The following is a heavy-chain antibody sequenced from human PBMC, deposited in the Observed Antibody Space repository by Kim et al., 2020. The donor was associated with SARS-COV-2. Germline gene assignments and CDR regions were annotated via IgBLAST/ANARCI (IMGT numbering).Heavy chain of an antibody. J-gene: IGHJ4*02. CDR3: AKDLEDSSGYYSGPGY. V-gene: IGHV3-30*18. CDR2: ISYDGSNK. Sequence: GGSLRLSCAASGFTFSSYGMHWVRQAPGKGLEWVAVISYDGSNKYYADSVKGRFTISRDNSKNTLYLQMNSLRAEDTAVYYCAKDLEDSSGYYSGPGYWGQGTLVTVSS. D-gene: IGHD3-22*01. CDR1: GFTFSSYG.